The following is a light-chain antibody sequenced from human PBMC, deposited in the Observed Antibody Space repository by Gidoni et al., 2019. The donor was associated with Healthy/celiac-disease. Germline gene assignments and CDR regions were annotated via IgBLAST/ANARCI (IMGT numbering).Light chain of an antibody. CDR1: QSVSSN. J-gene: IGKJ2*03. V-gene: IGKV3-15*01. Sequence: DIVMTQSPATLSVSPGERATLSCRASQSVSSNLAWYQQKPGQAPRLLIYGASTRATGIPARFSGSGSGTEFTLTISRLQSGDFAVYYCQQYNNWPPYSFGQGTKLEIK. CDR2: GAS. CDR3: QQYNNWPPYS.